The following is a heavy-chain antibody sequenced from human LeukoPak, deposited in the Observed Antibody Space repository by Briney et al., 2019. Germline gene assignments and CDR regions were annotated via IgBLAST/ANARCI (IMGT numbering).Heavy chain of an antibody. CDR2: ISYDGSNK. J-gene: IGHJ4*02. V-gene: IGHV3-30*03. CDR3: AREDVTMGFDY. CDR1: GFTFSSYG. Sequence: GGSLRLSCAASGFTFSSYGMHWVRQAPGKGLEWVAVISYDGSNKYYADSVKGRFTISRDNSKNTLYLQMGSLRAEDMAVYYCAREDVTMGFDYWGQGTLVTVSS. D-gene: IGHD1-1*01.